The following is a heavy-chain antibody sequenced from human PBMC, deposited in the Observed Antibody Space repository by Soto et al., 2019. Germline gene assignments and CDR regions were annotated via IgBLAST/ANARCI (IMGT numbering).Heavy chain of an antibody. CDR2: IKQDGSEK. Sequence: EVQLVESGGGLVQPGGSLSLSCAASGFTFSSYWMSWVRQAPGKGLEWVANIKQDGSEKYYVDSVKGRFTITRDNAKNSLYLQMNSLRAEDTAVYYCARALREYSDYVYYDYWGQGTLVTVSS. J-gene: IGHJ4*02. D-gene: IGHD5-12*01. CDR1: GFTFSSYW. CDR3: ARALREYSDYVYYDY. V-gene: IGHV3-7*01.